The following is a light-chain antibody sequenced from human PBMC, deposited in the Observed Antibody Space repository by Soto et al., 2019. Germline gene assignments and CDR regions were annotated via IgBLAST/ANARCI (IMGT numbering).Light chain of an antibody. CDR2: DNN. J-gene: IGLJ2*01. CDR3: ATWDDSLNGLV. V-gene: IGLV1-44*01. CDR1: TSNIGSNT. Sequence: QSVLTQPPSASGTPGQRVTISCSGSTSNIGSNTVNWYQQLPGTAPKLLMYDNNQRPTGVPDHFSGSKSGTSASLAISGLQSEDETDYYCATWDDSLNGLVFGGGTKLTVL.